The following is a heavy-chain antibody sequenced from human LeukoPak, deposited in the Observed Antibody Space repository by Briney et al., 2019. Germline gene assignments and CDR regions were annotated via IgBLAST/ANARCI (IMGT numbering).Heavy chain of an antibody. CDR3: ARVVGAPNWFDP. J-gene: IGHJ5*02. V-gene: IGHV4-39*07. D-gene: IGHD1-26*01. Sequence: PSETLSLTCTVSGGSISSSSYYWGWIRQPPGKGLEWIGSIYDSGSTYYNPSLKSRVTISLDTSKNQFSLKLSSVTATDTAVFYCARVVGAPNWFDPWGQGTLVTVSS. CDR1: GGSISSSSYY. CDR2: IYDSGST.